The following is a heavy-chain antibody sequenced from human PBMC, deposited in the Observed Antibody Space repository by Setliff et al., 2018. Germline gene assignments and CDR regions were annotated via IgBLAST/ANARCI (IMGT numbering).Heavy chain of an antibody. Sequence: PGESLKISCKGSGYSFTSYWIGWVRQMPGKGLEWMGTIYPGDSDTRYSPSFQGQVTISADKSISTAYLQWSSLKASDTAMYYCARRRYYDSSGYYYFDYWGQGTLVTVS. CDR3: ARRRYYDSSGYYYFDY. CDR1: GYSFTSYW. V-gene: IGHV5-51*01. CDR2: IYPGDSDT. J-gene: IGHJ4*02. D-gene: IGHD3-22*01.